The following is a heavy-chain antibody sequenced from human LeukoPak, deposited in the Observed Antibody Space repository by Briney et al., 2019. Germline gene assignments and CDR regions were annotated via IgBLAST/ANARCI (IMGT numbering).Heavy chain of an antibody. D-gene: IGHD6-13*01. J-gene: IGHJ4*02. CDR2: ISGSGGST. Sequence: GGSLRLSCAASGFTFSTYAMSWVRQAPGKGMEWVSVISGSGGSTYYADSVKGRFTISRDNSKNTLYLQMNSLRAEDTAVYYCAKDGQLGGSSWFTLYFDYWGQGTLVTVSS. CDR3: AKDGQLGGSSWFTLYFDY. V-gene: IGHV3-23*01. CDR1: GFTFSTYA.